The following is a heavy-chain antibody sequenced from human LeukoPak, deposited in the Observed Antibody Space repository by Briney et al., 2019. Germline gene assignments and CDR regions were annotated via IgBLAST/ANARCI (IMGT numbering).Heavy chain of an antibody. CDR2: INHSGST. Sequence: SETLSLTCAVYGGSFSGYYWSWIRQPPGKGLEWIGEINHSGSTNYNPSLKSRVTISVDTSKNQFSLKLSSVTAADTAVYYSARHGIAGANTYYFGVDVWGQGTTVTVSS. J-gene: IGHJ6*02. CDR3: ARHGIAGANTYYFGVDV. CDR1: GGSFSGYY. V-gene: IGHV4-34*01. D-gene: IGHD1-26*01.